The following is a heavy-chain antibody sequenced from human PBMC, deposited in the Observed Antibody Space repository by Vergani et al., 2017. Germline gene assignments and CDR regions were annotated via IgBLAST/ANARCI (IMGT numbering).Heavy chain of an antibody. CDR2: IKEDGSEK. J-gene: IGHJ4*02. V-gene: IGHV3-7*01. CDR1: GFIFSSYW. Sequence: EVQLVESGGGLVQPGGSLRLSCAASGFIFSSYWMHWVRQAPGKGLEWVAAIKEDGSEKQYVDSVKGRFTISRDNAKKSLYLQMNSLRGEDTAVYNCARVVRGPSDYFDYWGQGTLVTVSS. CDR3: ARVVRGPSDYFDY. D-gene: IGHD3-10*01.